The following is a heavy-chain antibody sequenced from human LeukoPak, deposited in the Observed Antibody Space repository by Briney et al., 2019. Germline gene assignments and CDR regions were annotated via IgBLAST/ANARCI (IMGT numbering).Heavy chain of an antibody. CDR2: IYSSGST. V-gene: IGHV4-4*08. J-gene: IGHJ4*02. D-gene: IGHD3-22*01. Sequence: SETLSLTCTVSGGSISSYYWSWIRQPPGKGLEWIGYIYSSGSTNYNPSLKSRVTISVDTSKNQFSLKVTSVTAADTAVYYCARVGDYSDSSGSLYFFQYWGQGTLVTVSS. CDR1: GGSISSYY. CDR3: ARVGDYSDSSGSLYFFQY.